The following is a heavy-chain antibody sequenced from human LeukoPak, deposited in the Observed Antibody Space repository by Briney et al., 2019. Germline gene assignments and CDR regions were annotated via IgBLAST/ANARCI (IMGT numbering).Heavy chain of an antibody. CDR2: ISSSGSTI. J-gene: IGHJ3*02. CDR1: GFTFSSYE. Sequence: PGGSLRLSCAASGFTFSSYEMNWVRQAPGKGLEWVSYISSSGSTIYYADSVKGRFTISRDNAKNSLYLQMNSLRAEDTAVYYCARGGRSWKYFDIWGQGTMVTVSS. CDR3: ARGGRSWKYFDI. V-gene: IGHV3-48*03. D-gene: IGHD2-15*01.